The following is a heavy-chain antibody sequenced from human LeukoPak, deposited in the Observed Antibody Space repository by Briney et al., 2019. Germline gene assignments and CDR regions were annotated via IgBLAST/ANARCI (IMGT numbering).Heavy chain of an antibody. CDR2: IPYDGSTK. CDR3: ASGGSQADGDYVGCFDY. CDR1: GFTFSRYA. V-gene: IGHV3-30-3*01. J-gene: IGHJ4*02. Sequence: GRLLRLSYAGAGFTFSRYAMHQIRQAPGMGPAGVGVIPYDGSTKYYADSVKGRFTISRDNSKNTLYLQMNSLRAEDTAVYYCASGGSQADGDYVGCFDYWGQGTLVTVSS. D-gene: IGHD4-17*01.